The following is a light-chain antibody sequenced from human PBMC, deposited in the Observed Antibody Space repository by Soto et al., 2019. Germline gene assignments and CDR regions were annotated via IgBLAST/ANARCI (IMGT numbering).Light chain of an antibody. Sequence: QSALTQPPSVSAAPGQKVTISCSGSSSNIGNNYVSWYQQLPGTAPKLLIYDNNKRPSGIPDRFSGSKSGTSATLGITGLQTGDEADYYCGTWDSSLSPFGGGTKLTVL. V-gene: IGLV1-51*01. CDR2: DNN. J-gene: IGLJ3*02. CDR1: SSNIGNNY. CDR3: GTWDSSLSP.